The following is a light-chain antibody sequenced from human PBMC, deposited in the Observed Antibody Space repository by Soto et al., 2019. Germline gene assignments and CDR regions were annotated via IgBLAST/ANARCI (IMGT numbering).Light chain of an antibody. CDR2: EVS. CDR3: SSYTSSSARV. Sequence: QSALTQPASVSGSPGQSITISCTGTSSDVGGYNYVSWYQQHPGKAPQLMIYEVSNRPSGVSNRFSGTKSGNPAFLTISGLQAEDEAYYYCSSYTSSSARVFGGGTKLTVL. CDR1: SSDVGGYNY. V-gene: IGLV2-14*01. J-gene: IGLJ3*02.